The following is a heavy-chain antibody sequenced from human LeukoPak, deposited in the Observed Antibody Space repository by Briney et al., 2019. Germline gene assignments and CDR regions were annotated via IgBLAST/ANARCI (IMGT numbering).Heavy chain of an antibody. CDR3: ARDQEQWLVLPMYAFDI. CDR1: GYTFTGYY. D-gene: IGHD6-19*01. J-gene: IGHJ3*02. Sequence: ASVKVSCKASGYTFTGYYMHWVRQAPGQGLGWMGWINPNSGGTNYAQKFQGRVTMTRDTSISTAYMELSRLRSDDTAVYYCARDQEQWLVLPMYAFDIWGQGTMVTVSS. CDR2: INPNSGGT. V-gene: IGHV1-2*02.